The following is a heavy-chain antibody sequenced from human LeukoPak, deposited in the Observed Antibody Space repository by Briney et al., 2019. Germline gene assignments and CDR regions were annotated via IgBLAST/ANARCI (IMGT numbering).Heavy chain of an antibody. Sequence: SETLSLTCTVSGGSIGSSSYYWGWIRQPPGKGLEWIGSIYYSGSTYYNPSLKSRVTISVDTSKNQFSLKLSSVTAADTAVYYCARPGIVGAPGYFDYWGQGTLVTVSS. J-gene: IGHJ4*02. CDR2: IYYSGST. CDR1: GGSIGSSSYY. D-gene: IGHD1-26*01. CDR3: ARPGIVGAPGYFDY. V-gene: IGHV4-39*01.